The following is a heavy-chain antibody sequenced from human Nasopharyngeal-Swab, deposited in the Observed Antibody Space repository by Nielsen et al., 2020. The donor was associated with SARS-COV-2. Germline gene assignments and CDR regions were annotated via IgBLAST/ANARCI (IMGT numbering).Heavy chain of an antibody. CDR1: GYTLTELS. CDR2: FDPEDGET. Sequence: ASVKVSCKVSGYTLTELSMHWVRQAPGKGLEWMGGFDPEDGETIYAQKFQGRVTMTEDTYTDTAYMELSSLGSEDTAVYYCATAPMTTVTKGWFDPWGQGTLVTVSS. D-gene: IGHD4-17*01. V-gene: IGHV1-24*01. CDR3: ATAPMTTVTKGWFDP. J-gene: IGHJ5*02.